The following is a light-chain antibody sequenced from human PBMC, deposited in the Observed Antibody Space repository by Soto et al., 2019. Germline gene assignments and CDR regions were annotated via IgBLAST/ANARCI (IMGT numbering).Light chain of an antibody. CDR2: DAS. CDR3: LQDYSFPLT. J-gene: IGKJ4*01. Sequence: IQMTQSPSALSASVGDRVTITCRASQSFTYLLAWYQQKPGKAPKVLIYDASSLESGVPSRFSGSGSGTDFILTISSLQPEDFATYYCLQDYSFPLTFGGGTKVDIK. V-gene: IGKV1-5*01. CDR1: QSFTYL.